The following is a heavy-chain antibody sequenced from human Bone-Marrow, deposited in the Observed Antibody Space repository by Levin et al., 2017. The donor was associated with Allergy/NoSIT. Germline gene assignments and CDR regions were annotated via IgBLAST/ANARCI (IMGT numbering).Heavy chain of an antibody. Sequence: VASVKVSCKGSGYSFTSYWIGWVRQMPGKGLEWMGIIYPGDSDTRYSPSFQGQVTISADKSISTAYLQWSSLKASDTAMYYCARADTAMVTRLDYWGQGTLVTVSS. CDR2: IYPGDSDT. D-gene: IGHD5-18*01. CDR3: ARADTAMVTRLDY. V-gene: IGHV5-51*01. CDR1: GYSFTSYW. J-gene: IGHJ4*02.